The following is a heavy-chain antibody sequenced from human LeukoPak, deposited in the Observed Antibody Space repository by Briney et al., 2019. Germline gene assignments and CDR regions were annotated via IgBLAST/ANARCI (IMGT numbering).Heavy chain of an antibody. Sequence: ASVKVSCKASGYTFTSYGISWVRQAPGQGLEWMGRISAYNGNTNYAQKLRGRVTMTTDTSTSTAYMELRSLRSDDTAVYYCARAWWYSSSWYVSYYYMDVWGKGTTVTVSS. CDR1: GYTFTSYG. V-gene: IGHV1-18*01. J-gene: IGHJ6*03. D-gene: IGHD6-13*01. CDR3: ARAWWYSSSWYVSYYYMDV. CDR2: ISAYNGNT.